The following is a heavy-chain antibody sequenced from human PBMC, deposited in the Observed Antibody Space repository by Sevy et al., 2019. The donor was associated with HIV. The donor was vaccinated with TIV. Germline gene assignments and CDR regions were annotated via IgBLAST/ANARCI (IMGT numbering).Heavy chain of an antibody. CDR3: ARDELRSSWHSARDYYYYGMDV. J-gene: IGHJ6*02. Sequence: GGSLRLSCAASGFTGSSYGMHWVRQAPGKGLEWVAVIWYDGSNKYYADSVKGRFTITRDNSKNTLYLQMNSLRAEDTAVYYCARDELRSSWHSARDYYYYGMDVWGQGTTVTVSS. V-gene: IGHV3-33*01. D-gene: IGHD6-13*01. CDR1: GFTGSSYG. CDR2: IWYDGSNK.